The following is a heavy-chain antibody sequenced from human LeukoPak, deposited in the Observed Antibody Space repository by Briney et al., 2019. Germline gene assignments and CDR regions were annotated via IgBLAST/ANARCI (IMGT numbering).Heavy chain of an antibody. D-gene: IGHD2-2*02. CDR2: ISAYNGNT. Sequence: ASVKVSRKASGYTFTSYGISWVRQAPGQGLEWMGWISAYNGNTNYAQKLQGRVTMTTDTSTSTAYMELRSLRSDDTAVYYCARVGGNIVVVPAAIFRYGMYVWGQGTTVTVSS. J-gene: IGHJ6*02. CDR3: ARVGGNIVVVPAAIFRYGMYV. V-gene: IGHV1-18*01. CDR1: GYTFTSYG.